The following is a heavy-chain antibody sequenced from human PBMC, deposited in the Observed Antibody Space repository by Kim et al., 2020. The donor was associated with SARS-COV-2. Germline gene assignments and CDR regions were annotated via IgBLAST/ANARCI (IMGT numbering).Heavy chain of an antibody. Sequence: GGSLRLSCAASGFTFSSYWMHWVRQAPGKGLVWVSRINSDGGTTSYADSVKGRFTIARDNAKSTLYLQMNRVRAEDTAVYYCASRRYTGTYYYFDYWGQGTLVTVSA. CDR3: ASRRYTGTYYYFDY. D-gene: IGHD1-26*01. V-gene: IGHV3-74*01. J-gene: IGHJ4*02. CDR2: INSDGGTT. CDR1: GFTFSSYW.